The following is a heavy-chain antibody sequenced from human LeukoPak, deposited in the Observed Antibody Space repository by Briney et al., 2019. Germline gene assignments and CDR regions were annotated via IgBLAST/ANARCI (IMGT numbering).Heavy chain of an antibody. CDR1: GGTFSSYA. J-gene: IGHJ1*01. CDR2: IIPIFGTA. Sequence: GASVKVSCKASGGTFSSYAISWVRQAPGQGLEWMGGIIPIFGTANYAQKFQGRVTITADKSTSTDYMELSSLRSEDTAVYYCASKPIAAADAEYFQHWGQGTLVTVSS. D-gene: IGHD6-13*01. CDR3: ASKPIAAADAEYFQH. V-gene: IGHV1-69*06.